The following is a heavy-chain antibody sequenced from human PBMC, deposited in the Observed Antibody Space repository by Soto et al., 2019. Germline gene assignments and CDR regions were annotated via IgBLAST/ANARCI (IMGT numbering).Heavy chain of an antibody. CDR2: IFYDGST. D-gene: IGHD3-10*01. CDR3: ARRGARSKWLDT. CDR1: GGSISSYY. Sequence: TLSLTCTVSGGSISSYYWSWIRRPPGNGLEWIGYIFYDGSTNYNPALRSRVTISIDTSKNQLSLQLSSVTAADTAVYYCARRGARSKWLDTWGQGTLVTVSS. V-gene: IGHV4-59*01. J-gene: IGHJ5*02.